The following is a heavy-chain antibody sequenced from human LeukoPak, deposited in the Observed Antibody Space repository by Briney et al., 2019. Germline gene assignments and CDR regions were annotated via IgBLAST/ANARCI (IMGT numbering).Heavy chain of an antibody. CDR3: ARISEGAVLDN. V-gene: IGHV4-39*01. D-gene: IGHD3-16*01. J-gene: IGHJ4*02. CDR1: GGSISSSTYY. Sequence: SETLSLACTVSGGSISSSTYYWGWIRQPPGKGLEWIGSIFYSGSTYYNPSLKSRVTISIDTSKNQFSLKLSSVTAADTAVYYCARISEGAVLDNWGRGALVTVSS. CDR2: IFYSGST.